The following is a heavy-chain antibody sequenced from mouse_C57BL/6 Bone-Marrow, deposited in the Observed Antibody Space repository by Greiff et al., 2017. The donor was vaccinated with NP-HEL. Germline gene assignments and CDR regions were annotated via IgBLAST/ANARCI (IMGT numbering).Heavy chain of an antibody. CDR1: YTFSRRVH. Sequence: QVQLQQSGPELARPWASVKISCQAFYTFSRRVHFAIRDTNYWMQWVKQRPGQGLEWIGAIYPGNGDTSYNQKFKGKATLTADKSSSTAYMQLSSLTSEDSAVYYCALYYGSSHWYFDVWGTGTTVTVSS. J-gene: IGHJ1*03. V-gene: IGHV1-87*01. D-gene: IGHD1-1*01. CDR3: SEDSAVYYCALYYGSSHWYFDV. CDR2: GQGLEWIG.